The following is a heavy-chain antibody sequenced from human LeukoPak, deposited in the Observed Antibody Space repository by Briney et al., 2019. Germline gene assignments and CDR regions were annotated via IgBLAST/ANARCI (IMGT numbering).Heavy chain of an antibody. CDR3: ARDIGSSWYSVGYFDL. Sequence: SETLSLTCTVSGGSISSYYWSWIRQPPGKGLEWIGYIYYSGSTNYNPSLKSRVTISVDTSKNQFSLKLTSVTAADTAVYYCARDIGSSWYSVGYFDLWGRGTLVTVSS. D-gene: IGHD6-13*01. V-gene: IGHV4-59*01. J-gene: IGHJ2*01. CDR1: GGSISSYY. CDR2: IYYSGST.